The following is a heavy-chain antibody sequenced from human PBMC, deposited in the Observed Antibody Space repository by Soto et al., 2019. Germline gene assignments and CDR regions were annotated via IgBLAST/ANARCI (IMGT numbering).Heavy chain of an antibody. CDR1: GYTFTSYY. V-gene: IGHV1-46*03. CDR3: ASTVAGTTFLFDP. CDR2: INPSGGST. Sequence: ASVKVSCKASGYTFTSYYMHWVRQAPGQGLEWMGIINPSGGSTSYAQKFQGRVTMTRDTSTSTVYMELSSLRSEDTAVYYCASTVAGTTFLFDPWGQGTLVTVSS. J-gene: IGHJ5*02. D-gene: IGHD6-19*01.